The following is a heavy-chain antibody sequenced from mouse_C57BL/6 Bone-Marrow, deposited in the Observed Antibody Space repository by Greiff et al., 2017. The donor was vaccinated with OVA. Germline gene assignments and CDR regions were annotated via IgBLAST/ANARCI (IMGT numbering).Heavy chain of an antibody. Sequence: VQLKESGGGLVKPGGSLKLSCAASGFTFSSYAMSWVRQTPEKRLEWVATISDGGSYTYYPDNVKGRFTISRDNAKNNLYLQMSHLKSEDTAMYYCAREGDWDAYFDVWGTGTTVTVSS. CDR3: AREGDWDAYFDV. CDR1: GFTFSSYA. D-gene: IGHD4-1*01. CDR2: ISDGGSYT. J-gene: IGHJ1*03. V-gene: IGHV5-4*01.